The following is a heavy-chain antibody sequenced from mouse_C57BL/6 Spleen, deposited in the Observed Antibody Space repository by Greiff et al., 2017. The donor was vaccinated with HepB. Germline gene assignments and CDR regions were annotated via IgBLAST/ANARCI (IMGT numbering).Heavy chain of an antibody. CDR3: ARYYYGSPYYAMDY. CDR2: INPYNGGT. J-gene: IGHJ4*01. CDR1: GYTFTDYY. Sequence: VQLQQSGPVLVKPGASVKMSCKASGYTFTDYYMNWVKQSHGKSLEWIGVINPYNGGTSYNQKFKGKATLTVDKSSSTAYMELNSLTSEDSAVYYCARYYYGSPYYAMDYWGQGTSVTVSS. D-gene: IGHD1-1*01. V-gene: IGHV1-19*01.